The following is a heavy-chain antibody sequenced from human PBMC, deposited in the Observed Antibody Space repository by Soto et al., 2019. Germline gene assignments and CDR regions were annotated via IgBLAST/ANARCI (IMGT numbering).Heavy chain of an antibody. CDR2: MNPNSGNT. Sequence: QVQLVQSGAEVKKPGASVKVSCKASGYTFTSYDINWVRQATGQGLEWMGWMNPNSGNTGYAQKFQGRVTLTRNTSISTTYMELSSLRSEDTAVYYCARGHLYSYGWFSYYGSGKGYYFDYWGQGTLVTVSS. V-gene: IGHV1-8*01. J-gene: IGHJ4*02. D-gene: IGHD3-10*01. CDR1: GYTFTSYD. CDR3: ARGHLYSYGWFSYYGSGKGYYFDY.